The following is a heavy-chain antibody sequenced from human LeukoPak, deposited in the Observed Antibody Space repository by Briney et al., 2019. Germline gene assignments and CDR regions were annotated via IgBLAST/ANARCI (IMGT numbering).Heavy chain of an antibody. Sequence: ASVKVSCKASGYTFTSYVISWVRQAPGQGLEWMGCISGYKGNTKNAQKVQGRVTMTTDTSTSTAYMELRSLRSDDTAVYYCARGGYGYDYDYWGQGALVTVSS. D-gene: IGHD5-18*01. CDR1: GYTFTSYV. CDR2: ISGYKGNT. J-gene: IGHJ4*02. V-gene: IGHV1-18*01. CDR3: ARGGYGYDYDY.